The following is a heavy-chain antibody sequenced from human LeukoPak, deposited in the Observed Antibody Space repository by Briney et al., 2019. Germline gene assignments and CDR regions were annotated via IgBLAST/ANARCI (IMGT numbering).Heavy chain of an antibody. J-gene: IGHJ4*02. V-gene: IGHV3-7*01. CDR3: ARVGARQILEY. Sequence: GGSLRLSCAASEFTFSSYWMSRVRQAPGKGLEWVANIKQDGGEKYYLDSVKGRFTVSRDNAKNSLYLQMNSLRAEDTAVYYCARVGARQILEYWGQGTLVTVSS. CDR1: EFTFSSYW. D-gene: IGHD4-17*01. CDR2: IKQDGGEK.